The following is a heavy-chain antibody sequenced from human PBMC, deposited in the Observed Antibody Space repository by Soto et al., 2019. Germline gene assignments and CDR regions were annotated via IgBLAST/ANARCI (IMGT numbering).Heavy chain of an antibody. J-gene: IGHJ6*02. CDR3: RVWDGDASFYYYYGMDV. V-gene: IGHV4-39*01. CDR2: IYYSGST. D-gene: IGHD4-17*01. CDR1: GGSISSSSYY. Sequence: PSETLSLTCTVSGGSISSSSYYWGWIRQPPGKGLEWIGSIYYSGSTYYNPSLESRVTISVDTSKNQFSLKLSSVTAADTAVYYCRVWDGDASFYYYYGMDVWGQGTTVTVSS.